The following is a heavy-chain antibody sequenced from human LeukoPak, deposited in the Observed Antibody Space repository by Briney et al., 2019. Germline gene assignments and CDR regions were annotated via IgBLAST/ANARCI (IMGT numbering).Heavy chain of an antibody. Sequence: GGSLRLSCAASGFTFDDYAMHWVRQAPGKGLEWVSGISWNSGSIGYADSVKGRFTISRDNAKNSLYLQMNSLRAEDTALYYCAKAYSSSLLYYFDYWGQGTLVTVSS. D-gene: IGHD6-13*01. V-gene: IGHV3-9*01. J-gene: IGHJ4*02. CDR1: GFTFDDYA. CDR3: AKAYSSSLLYYFDY. CDR2: ISWNSGSI.